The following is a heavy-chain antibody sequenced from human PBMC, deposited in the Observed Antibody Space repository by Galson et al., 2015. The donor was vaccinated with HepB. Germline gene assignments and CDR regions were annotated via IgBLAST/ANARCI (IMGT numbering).Heavy chain of an antibody. Sequence: SLRLSCAASGITFSDYYVSWIRQAPGKGLEWVSYISSSGSTIYYADSVKGRFTISRDNAKNSLYLQMNSLRAEDTAVYYCASSFFGVPSGAFDIWGQGTMVTVSS. CDR2: ISSSGSTI. CDR1: GITFSDYY. CDR3: ASSFFGVPSGAFDI. V-gene: IGHV3-11*01. D-gene: IGHD3-3*01. J-gene: IGHJ3*02.